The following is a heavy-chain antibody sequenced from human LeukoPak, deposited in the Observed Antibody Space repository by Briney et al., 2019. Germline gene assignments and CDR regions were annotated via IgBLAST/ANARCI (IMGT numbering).Heavy chain of an antibody. V-gene: IGHV3-21*01. CDR3: ARDRESYCSGGSCSKFDY. CDR1: GFSFSSYN. Sequence: GGSLRLSCAASGFSFSSYNMNWVRQAPGKGLEWVSSISSSSSYIYYADSVNGRFAISRDNARRSLYLQMNSLRAEDTAVYYCARDRESYCSGGSCSKFDYWGQGTLVTVSS. CDR2: ISSSSSYI. J-gene: IGHJ4*02. D-gene: IGHD2-15*01.